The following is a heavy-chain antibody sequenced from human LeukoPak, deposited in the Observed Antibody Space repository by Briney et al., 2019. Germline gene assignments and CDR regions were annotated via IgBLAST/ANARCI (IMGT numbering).Heavy chain of an antibody. Sequence: SVKVSCKASGGTFSSYAISWVRQAPGQGLEWMGRIIPILGIANYAQKFQGRVTITADKSTSTAYVALSSVRSEDTAVYYCAREEHYYDSSGYFPIWGQGTLVTVSS. V-gene: IGHV1-69*04. CDR2: IIPILGIA. CDR3: AREEHYYDSSGYFPI. CDR1: GGTFSSYA. J-gene: IGHJ4*02. D-gene: IGHD3-22*01.